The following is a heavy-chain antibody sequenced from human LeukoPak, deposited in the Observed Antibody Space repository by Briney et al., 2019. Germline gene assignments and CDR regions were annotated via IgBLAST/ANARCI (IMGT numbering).Heavy chain of an antibody. CDR1: GFTFSSYA. V-gene: IGHV3-30*04. CDR2: ISYDGSNK. D-gene: IGHD4-17*01. CDR3: ARDLNDYGDYETEFDY. J-gene: IGHJ4*02. Sequence: GGSLRLSCAASGFTFSSYAMHWVRQAPGKGREWVAVISYDGSNKYYADSVKGRFTISRDNSKNTLYLQMNSLRAEDTAVYYCARDLNDYGDYETEFDYWGQGTLVTVSS.